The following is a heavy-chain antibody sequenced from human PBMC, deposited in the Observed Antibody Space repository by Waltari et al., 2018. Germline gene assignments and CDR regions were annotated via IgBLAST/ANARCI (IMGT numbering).Heavy chain of an antibody. J-gene: IGHJ4*02. CDR2: IKQDGIEK. Sequence: EVQLVEYGGGLVQPGGSLSLSCAASGFHFSSYWMSWVRQAPGKGLEWVANIKQDGIEKYYVDSVKGRFTISRDNAKNSLYLQMNSLRAEDTAVYYCARDKRYFDWLPPGYWGQGTLVTVSS. V-gene: IGHV3-7*01. D-gene: IGHD3-9*01. CDR1: GFHFSSYW. CDR3: ARDKRYFDWLPPGY.